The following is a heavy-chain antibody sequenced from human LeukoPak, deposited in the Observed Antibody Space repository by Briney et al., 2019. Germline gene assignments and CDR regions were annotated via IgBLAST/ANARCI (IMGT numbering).Heavy chain of an antibody. Sequence: SETLSLTCTVSGGSISSGGYYWSWIRQHPGKGLEWIGYIYYSGSTYYNPSLKSRVTISVDTSKNQFSLKLSSVTAADTAVYYCARVHPPYYDYVWGSYPGAFDIWGQGTMVTVSS. J-gene: IGHJ3*02. CDR3: ARVHPPYYDYVWGSYPGAFDI. CDR1: GGSISSGGYY. D-gene: IGHD3-16*01. V-gene: IGHV4-31*03. CDR2: IYYSGST.